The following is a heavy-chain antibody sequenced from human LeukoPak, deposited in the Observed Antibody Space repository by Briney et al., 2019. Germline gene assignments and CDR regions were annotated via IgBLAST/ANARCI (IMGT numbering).Heavy chain of an antibody. J-gene: IGHJ6*02. CDR2: ISAYNGNT. D-gene: IGHD2-2*01. CDR3: ARDLDIVVALAAPRHYGMDV. Sequence: ASVKVSCKASGYTFTSYGISWVRQAPGQGLEWMGWISAYNGNTHYVQKLQGRVTMTTDTSASTAYMELRSLRSDDTDVYYCARDLDIVVALAAPRHYGMDVWGQGTTVTVSS. V-gene: IGHV1-18*01. CDR1: GYTFTSYG.